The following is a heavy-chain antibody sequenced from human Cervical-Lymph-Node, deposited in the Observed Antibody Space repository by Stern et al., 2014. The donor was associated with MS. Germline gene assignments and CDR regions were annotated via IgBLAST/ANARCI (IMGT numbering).Heavy chain of an antibody. Sequence: EQLVESGGGLVKPGGSLRLACTASGFTFSDDYMSWIRQVPGKGLEWIAYISSSGNVTYYPDSVKGRFTIFRDNAKNSLYLQMDSLRAEDSAVYYCARAFRANWGQGTLVTVSS. V-gene: IGHV3-11*01. CDR2: ISSSGNVT. J-gene: IGHJ4*02. CDR1: GFTFSDDY. CDR3: ARAFRAN.